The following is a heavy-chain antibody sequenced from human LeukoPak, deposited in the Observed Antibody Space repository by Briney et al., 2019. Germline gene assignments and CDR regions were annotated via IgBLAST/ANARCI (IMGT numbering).Heavy chain of an antibody. CDR1: EFTFSNYA. Sequence: GRSLRLSCAASEFTFSNYAMHWVRQAPGKGLEWVAFIRYDGSHKDYADSVKGRFTISRDNSKNTLYLQMNRLRAEDTAIYYCVKVPYFNSSGYHGYWGQGTLVTVSS. J-gene: IGHJ4*02. V-gene: IGHV3-30*02. CDR2: IRYDGSHK. D-gene: IGHD3-22*01. CDR3: VKVPYFNSSGYHGY.